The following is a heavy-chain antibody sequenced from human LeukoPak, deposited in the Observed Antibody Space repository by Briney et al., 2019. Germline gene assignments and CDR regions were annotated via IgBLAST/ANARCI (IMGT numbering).Heavy chain of an antibody. Sequence: GGSLRLSCSDSGFSFSNNAMTWVRQAPGKGLEWVSAISGSGGSTYYADSVKGRFTISRDNSKNTLYLQMNSLRAEDTAVYYCAKDQSSSGKNFDYWGQGTLVTVSS. V-gene: IGHV3-23*01. D-gene: IGHD6-6*01. CDR1: GFSFSNNA. CDR2: ISGSGGST. CDR3: AKDQSSSGKNFDY. J-gene: IGHJ4*02.